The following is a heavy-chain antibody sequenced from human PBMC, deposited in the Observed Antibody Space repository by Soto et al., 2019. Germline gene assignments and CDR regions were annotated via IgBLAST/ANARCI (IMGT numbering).Heavy chain of an antibody. V-gene: IGHV4-39*01. J-gene: IGHJ6*02. CDR1: GGSISSSSYY. CDR3: AMIEQRLTHYYGMDV. CDR2: IYYSGST. D-gene: IGHD6-25*01. Sequence: SETLSLTCTVSGGSISSSSYYWGWIRQPPGKGMEWIGSIYYSGSTYYNPSLKSRVTISVGTSKNQFSLKLSSVTAADMAVYYCAMIEQRLTHYYGMDVWGQGTTVTVSS.